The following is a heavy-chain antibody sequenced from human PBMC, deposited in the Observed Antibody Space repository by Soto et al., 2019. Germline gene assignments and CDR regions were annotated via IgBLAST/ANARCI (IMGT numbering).Heavy chain of an antibody. CDR3: ARERTGTTSMDV. CDR2: INPNSGGT. Sequence: ASVKVSCKASGYTFTSYGVSWVRQAPGQGLEWMGWINPNSGGTNYAQKFQGRVTMTRNTSISTAYMELSSLRSEDTAVYYCARERTGTTSMDVWGQGTTVTVSS. V-gene: IGHV1-8*02. CDR1: GYTFTSYG. J-gene: IGHJ6*02. D-gene: IGHD1-1*01.